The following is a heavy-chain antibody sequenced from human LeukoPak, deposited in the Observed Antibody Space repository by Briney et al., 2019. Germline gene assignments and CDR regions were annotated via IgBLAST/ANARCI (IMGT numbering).Heavy chain of an antibody. Sequence: PSETLSPTCAVSGGSISSTKWWSWVRQPPGKGLEWIGEIYHSGSTNYNPSLKSRVTISVDKSKNQFSLNLTSVTAADTAVYYCAREHISGASPMDVWGQGTTVTVSS. CDR2: IYHSGST. CDR1: GGSISSTKW. V-gene: IGHV4-4*02. J-gene: IGHJ6*02. CDR3: AREHISGASPMDV. D-gene: IGHD6-19*01.